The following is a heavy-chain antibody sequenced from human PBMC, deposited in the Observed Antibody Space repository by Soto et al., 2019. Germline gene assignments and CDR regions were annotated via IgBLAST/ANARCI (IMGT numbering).Heavy chain of an antibody. Sequence: EAQLVESGGGLVQPGGSLTLSCTASENTVNIYWMHWIRQVPGKGLVWVSRINRESTTLTYADSVTGRFTISRDYAKNTLYLQMTGLSVEDTAIYYCTKDTCGVCDSLGQGTLVTVSS. CDR2: INRESTTL. V-gene: IGHV3-74*01. CDR1: ENTVNIYW. D-gene: IGHD2-8*02. J-gene: IGHJ4*02. CDR3: TKDTCGVCDS.